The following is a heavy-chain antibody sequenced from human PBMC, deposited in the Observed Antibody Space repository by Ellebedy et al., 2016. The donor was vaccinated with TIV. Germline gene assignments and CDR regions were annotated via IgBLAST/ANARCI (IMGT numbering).Heavy chain of an antibody. J-gene: IGHJ4*02. D-gene: IGHD3-3*01. CDR2: INHSGST. CDR1: GGSFSGYY. V-gene: IGHV4-34*01. Sequence: SETLSLTCAVYGGSFSGYYWSWIRQPPGKGLEWIGEINHSGSTNYNPSLKSRVTISVDTSKNQFSLKLSSVTAADTAVYYCARIFGMEGSYIFDYWGQGTLVTVSS. CDR3: ARIFGMEGSYIFDY.